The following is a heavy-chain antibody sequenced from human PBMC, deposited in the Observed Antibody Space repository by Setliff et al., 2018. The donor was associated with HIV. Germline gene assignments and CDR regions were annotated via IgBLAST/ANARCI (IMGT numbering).Heavy chain of an antibody. CDR3: ATSIHTRGAIDF. J-gene: IGHJ4*02. Sequence: QPGGSLRLSCAASGFNVNKKYMSWVRQAPGKGLEWVSYISRSSGTIYYAESVKGRFTISRDNAKNSLYLQMNSLRAEDTALYYCATSIHTRGAIDFWGQGTLVTVSS. CDR1: GFNVNKKY. V-gene: IGHV3-48*01. CDR2: ISRSSGTI. D-gene: IGHD1-26*01.